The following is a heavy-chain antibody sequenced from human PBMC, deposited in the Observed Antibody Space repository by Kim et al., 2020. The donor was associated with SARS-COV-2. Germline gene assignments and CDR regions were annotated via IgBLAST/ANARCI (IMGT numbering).Heavy chain of an antibody. CDR3: TTFHYDFWSGYFGDY. V-gene: IGHV3-49*03. CDR2: IRSKAYGGTT. CDR1: GFTFGDYA. D-gene: IGHD3-3*01. Sequence: GGSLRLSCTASGFTFGDYAMSWFRQAPGKGLEWVGFIRSKAYGGTTEYAASVKVRFTISRDDSKSIAYLQMNSLKTEDTAVYYCTTFHYDFWSGYFGDYWGQGTLVTVSS. J-gene: IGHJ4*02.